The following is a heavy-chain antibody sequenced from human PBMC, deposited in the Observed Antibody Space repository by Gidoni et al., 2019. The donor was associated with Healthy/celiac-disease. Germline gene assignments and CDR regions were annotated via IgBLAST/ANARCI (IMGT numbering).Heavy chain of an antibody. J-gene: IGHJ4*02. V-gene: IGHV4-31*03. Sequence: VPLQESGPGLVTPSRTLSLPCPVSGGSISSGGYYLRWIRQHPGKGLEWIGYIYYSESTYYNPSLKSRVTISEDTSKNQFALKLSSVTAADTAVYYCASTSVYPPNVDYWGQGTLVTVSS. CDR2: IYYSEST. D-gene: IGHD3-22*01. CDR1: GGSISSGGYY. CDR3: ASTSVYPPNVDY.